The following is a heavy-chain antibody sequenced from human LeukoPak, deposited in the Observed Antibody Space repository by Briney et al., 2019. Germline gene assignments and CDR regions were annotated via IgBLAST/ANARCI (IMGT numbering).Heavy chain of an antibody. D-gene: IGHD6-19*01. CDR1: GFTFSSYA. J-gene: IGHJ6*03. CDR2: ISYDGSNK. CDR3: ARDSEGQWLVYYYYYMDV. V-gene: IGHV3-30-3*01. Sequence: PGRSLRLSCAASGFTFSSYAMHWVRQAPGKGLEWVAVISYDGSNKYYADSVKGRFTISRDNSKNTLYLQMNSLRAEDTAVYYCARDSEGQWLVYYYYYMDVWGKGTTVTVSS.